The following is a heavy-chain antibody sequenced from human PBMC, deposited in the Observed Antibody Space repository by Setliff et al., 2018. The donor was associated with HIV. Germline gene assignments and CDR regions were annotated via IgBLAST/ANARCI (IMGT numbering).Heavy chain of an antibody. CDR3: ATDPGYSSTWYSESFQH. Sequence: ASVKVSCKISGYTLTELSIHWVRQAPGKGLEWMANFDPEDGETFYAQKLQGRLTMTEDTSTDTAYMELSSLRSDDTAMYYCATDPGYSSTWYSESFQHWGQGTVVTVS. CDR2: FDPEDGET. D-gene: IGHD6-13*01. J-gene: IGHJ1*01. V-gene: IGHV1-24*01. CDR1: GYTLTELS.